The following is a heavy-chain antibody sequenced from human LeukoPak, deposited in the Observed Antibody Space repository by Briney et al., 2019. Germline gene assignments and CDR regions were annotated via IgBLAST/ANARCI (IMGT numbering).Heavy chain of an antibody. V-gene: IGHV3-23*01. D-gene: IGHD1-26*01. Sequence: GGSLRLSCAASGFTFSSYAMSWVRQAPGKGLAWVSAISGSGGSTYYADSVKGRFTISRDNSKNTLYLQMNNLRAEDTAVYYCALHHGSYYLGRWFDPWGQGTLVTVSS. CDR3: ALHHGSYYLGRWFDP. CDR1: GFTFSSYA. J-gene: IGHJ5*02. CDR2: ISGSGGST.